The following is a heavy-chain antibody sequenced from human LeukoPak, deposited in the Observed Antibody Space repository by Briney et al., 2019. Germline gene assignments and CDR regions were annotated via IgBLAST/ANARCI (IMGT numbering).Heavy chain of an antibody. Sequence: ASVKVSCKASGYTFTGYYMHWVRQAPGQGLEWMGRINPDSGVTNYAQRFQGRVTMTRDTSISTAYMELSRLRSDDTAVFYCARDHSNSSYYYYMDVWGKGTAVTVSS. V-gene: IGHV1-2*06. CDR3: ARDHSNSSYYYYMDV. CDR1: GYTFTGYY. CDR2: INPDSGVT. D-gene: IGHD6-6*01. J-gene: IGHJ6*03.